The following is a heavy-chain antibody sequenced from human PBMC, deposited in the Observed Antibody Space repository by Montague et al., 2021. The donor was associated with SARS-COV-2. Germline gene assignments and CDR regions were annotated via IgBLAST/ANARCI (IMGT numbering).Heavy chain of an antibody. CDR2: IKQDGSEK. J-gene: IGHJ6*02. D-gene: IGHD1-1*01. CDR3: ARVQRTTGTTRLGTYYYYYYGMDV. CDR1: GFTFSSYW. V-gene: IGHV3-7*01. Sequence: SRRLSFSASGFTFSSYWMSWVRQAPGKGLEWVAIIKQDGSEKYYVDSVKGRFTISRDNAKNSLYLQMNSLRAEDTAVYYCARVQRTTGTTRLGTYYYYYYGMDVWGQGTTVTVSS.